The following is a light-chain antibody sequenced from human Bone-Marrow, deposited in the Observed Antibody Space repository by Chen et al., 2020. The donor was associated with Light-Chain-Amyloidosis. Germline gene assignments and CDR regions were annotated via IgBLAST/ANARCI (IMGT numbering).Light chain of an antibody. CDR2: DDS. CDR1: NIGSTS. V-gene: IGLV3-21*02. Sequence: SSVLTQPSSVSVAPGPTATIACGRNNIGSTSVHWYQQTPGQAPLLVVYDDSDRPSGIPERLSGSNSGNTATLTISRVEAGDEADYYCQVWDRSSDRPVFGGGTKLTVL. J-gene: IGLJ3*02. CDR3: QVWDRSSDRPV.